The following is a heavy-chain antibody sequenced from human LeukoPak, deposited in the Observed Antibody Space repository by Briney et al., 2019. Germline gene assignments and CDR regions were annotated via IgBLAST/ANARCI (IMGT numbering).Heavy chain of an antibody. CDR2: IYYSGST. CDR3: ARVNYFDSSGYYYTEY. CDR1: GGSINNYY. V-gene: IGHV4-59*01. D-gene: IGHD3-22*01. J-gene: IGHJ4*02. Sequence: PSETLSLTCTVSGGSINNYYWSWIRQPPGKGLEWIGYIYYSGSTNYNPSLKSRVTISVDTSKNQFSLRLTSVTAADTAMYYCARVNYFDSSGYYYTEYWGLGTLVTVSS.